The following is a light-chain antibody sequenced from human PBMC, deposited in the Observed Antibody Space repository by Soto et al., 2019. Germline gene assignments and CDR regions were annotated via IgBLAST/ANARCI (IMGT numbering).Light chain of an antibody. J-gene: IGLJ3*02. V-gene: IGLV2-14*01. CDR1: SSDVGGYNY. CDR3: TSYTSRSTWV. Sequence: QSALTQPASVSGSPGQSITISCTGTSSDVGGYNYVSWYQQHPGKAPKLMLYEVSNRPSGISNRFSGSKSGNTASLTISGLQAEDEATYYCTSYTSRSTWVFGGGTKVTVL. CDR2: EVS.